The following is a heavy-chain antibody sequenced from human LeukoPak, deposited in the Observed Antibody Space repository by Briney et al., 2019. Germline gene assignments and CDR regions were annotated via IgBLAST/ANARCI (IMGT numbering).Heavy chain of an antibody. D-gene: IGHD6-13*01. Sequence: GGSLRLSCEPSGFTFSDYGMHWVRPAPGKGLEWVAVVSADQSHKEYADSVKGRVTISRDNSRNTLYLQLNSLRDEDTAVYYCAKGGVSDIGSWYGDYFDYWGQGTLVTVSS. CDR2: VSADQSHK. CDR1: GFTFSDYG. J-gene: IGHJ4*02. CDR3: AKGGVSDIGSWYGDYFDY. V-gene: IGHV3-30*18.